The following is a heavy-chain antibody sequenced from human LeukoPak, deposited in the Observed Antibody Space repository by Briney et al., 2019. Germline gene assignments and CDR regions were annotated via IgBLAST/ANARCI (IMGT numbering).Heavy chain of an antibody. V-gene: IGHV5-51*01. CDR1: GYSFTNNW. J-gene: IGHJ5*02. D-gene: IGHD2-15*01. CDR3: VRSPDCSSGTCYPNWFDP. CDR2: TYPGDSNT. Sequence: GESLKISCKGSGYSFTNNWIGWVRQMPGKGLEWMGITYPGDSNTRYSPSFQGQVTISADKSISSAYLQWSSLKASDTAMYYCVRSPDCSSGTCYPNWFDPWGQGTLVTVSS.